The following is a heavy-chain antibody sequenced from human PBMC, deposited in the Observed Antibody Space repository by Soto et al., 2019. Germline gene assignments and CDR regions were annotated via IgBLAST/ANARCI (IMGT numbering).Heavy chain of an antibody. CDR3: ARARGLYAFWSVDLYYYYGMDV. CDR1: GGSISSGGYY. J-gene: IGHJ6*02. D-gene: IGHD3-3*01. Sequence: PSETLSLTXTVSGGSISSGGYYWSWIRQHPGKGLEWIGYIYYSGSTYYNPSLKSRVTISVDTSKNQFSLKLSSVTAADTAVYYCARARGLYAFWSVDLYYYYGMDVWGQGTTVTVSS. CDR2: IYYSGST. V-gene: IGHV4-31*02.